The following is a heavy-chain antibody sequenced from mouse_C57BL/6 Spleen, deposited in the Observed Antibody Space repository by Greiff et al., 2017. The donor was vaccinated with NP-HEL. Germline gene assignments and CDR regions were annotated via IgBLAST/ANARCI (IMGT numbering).Heavy chain of an antibody. CDR1: GYSFTGYY. J-gene: IGHJ3*01. V-gene: IGHV1-42*01. Sequence: VQLQQSGPELVKPGASVKLSCKASGYSFTGYYMNWVKQSPEQSLEWIGEINPSTGGTTYNQKFKAKATLTVDKSSSTAYMQLQSLTSEDSAVYYCASGGAWFADWGTGTLVTVSA. CDR3: ASGGAWFAD. CDR2: INPSTGGT.